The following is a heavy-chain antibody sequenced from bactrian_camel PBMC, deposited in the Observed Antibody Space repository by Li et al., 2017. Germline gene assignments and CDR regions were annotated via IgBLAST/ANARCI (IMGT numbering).Heavy chain of an antibody. V-gene: IGHV3-2*01. D-gene: IGHD1*01. Sequence: HVQLVESGGGLVRPGGSLRLSCACSGFTFTRYYMSWVRQAPGKGLEWVSSIYDDGSNTYYADSVKGRFTISIDNAKNTVYLQIDSLKSEDTAQYYCAALAWGFNYWGQGTQVTVS. CDR2: IYDDGSNT. CDR1: GFTFTRYY. J-gene: IGHJ4*01. CDR3: AALAWGFNY.